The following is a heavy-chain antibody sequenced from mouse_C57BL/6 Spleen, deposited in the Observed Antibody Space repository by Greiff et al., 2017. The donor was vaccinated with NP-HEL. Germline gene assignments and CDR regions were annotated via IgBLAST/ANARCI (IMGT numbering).Heavy chain of an antibody. V-gene: IGHV5-17*01. CDR1: GFTFSDYG. D-gene: IGHD1-1*01. Sequence: EVKLMESGGGLVKPGGSLKLSCAASGFTFSDYGMHWVRQAPEKGLEWVAYISSGSSTIYYADTVKGRFTISRDNAKNTLFLQMTSLRSEDTAMYYCARRYYGSRGDAMDYWGQGTSVTVSS. CDR3: ARRYYGSRGDAMDY. CDR2: ISSGSSTI. J-gene: IGHJ4*01.